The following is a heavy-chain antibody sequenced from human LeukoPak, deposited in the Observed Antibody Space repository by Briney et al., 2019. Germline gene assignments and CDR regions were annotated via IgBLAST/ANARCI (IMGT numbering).Heavy chain of an antibody. CDR2: INHSGST. Sequence: TSETLSLTCTVSGGSISNYYWAWIRQPPGKGLEWIGEINHSGSTNYNPSLKSRVTISVDTSKSQFSLKLNSMTAADTAVYYCARGAQTYYDKAPVDYWGQGTLVTVSS. J-gene: IGHJ4*02. D-gene: IGHD3-22*01. V-gene: IGHV4-34*01. CDR1: GGSISNYY. CDR3: ARGAQTYYDKAPVDY.